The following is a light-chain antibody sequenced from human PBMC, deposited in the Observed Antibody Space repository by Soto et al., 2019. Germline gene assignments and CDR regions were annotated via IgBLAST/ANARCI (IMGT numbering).Light chain of an antibody. CDR3: CSYAGSRTHVL. V-gene: IGLV2-23*02. CDR1: SSDVGSYNL. CDR2: EVS. J-gene: IGLJ2*01. Sequence: QPALTQPASVSGSPGQSITISCIGTSSDVGSYNLVSWYQQHPGKAPKVLIYEVSERPSGVSNRFSGSKSGNTASLTISGLQAEDEAEYYCCSYAGSRTHVLFGGGTQLTVL.